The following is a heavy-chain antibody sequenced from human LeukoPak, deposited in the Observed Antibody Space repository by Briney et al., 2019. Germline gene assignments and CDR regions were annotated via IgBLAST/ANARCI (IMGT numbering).Heavy chain of an antibody. V-gene: IGHV3-23*01. CDR2: ISGSGGST. J-gene: IGHJ4*02. CDR3: ARDREHSSSSARIDFLDN. CDR1: GFTFSSYA. D-gene: IGHD6-6*01. Sequence: GGSLRLSCAASGFTFSSYAMSWVRQAPGKGLEWVSAISGSGGSTYYADSVKGRFTITRDNSKNTLYVEMTTLRDDDTALYYCARDREHSSSSARIDFLDNWGQGTLVTVSS.